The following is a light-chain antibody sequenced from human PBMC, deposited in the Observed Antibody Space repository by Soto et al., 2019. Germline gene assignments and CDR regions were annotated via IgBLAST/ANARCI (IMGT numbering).Light chain of an antibody. CDR1: QSVNTR. CDR3: QLYSRSPRQIT. J-gene: IGKJ5*01. CDR2: LTS. Sequence: EIVLTQSPGTLSLSPGERATLSCRASQSVNTRLAWYQHRPGQAPRLLIYLTSNRAAGIPARFSGSGSGTDFTLTISDVQPEDFAVYYCQLYSRSPRQITFGQGTRLEIK. V-gene: IGKV3-20*01.